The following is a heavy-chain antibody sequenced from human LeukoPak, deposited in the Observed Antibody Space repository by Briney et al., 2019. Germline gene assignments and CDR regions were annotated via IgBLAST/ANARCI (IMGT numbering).Heavy chain of an antibody. CDR1: GFTFSSYG. J-gene: IGHJ4*02. D-gene: IGHD4-11*01. CDR2: IRYDGSNK. Sequence: PGGSLRLSCAASGFTFSSYGMHWVRQAPGKGLEWVAFIRYDGSNKYYADSVKGRFTISRDNSKNTLYLQMNSLGAEDTAVYYCARRVQYYFDYWGQGTLVTVSS. CDR3: ARRVQYYFDY. V-gene: IGHV3-30*02.